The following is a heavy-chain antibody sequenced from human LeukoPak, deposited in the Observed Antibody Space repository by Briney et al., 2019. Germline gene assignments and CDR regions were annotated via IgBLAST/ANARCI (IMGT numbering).Heavy chain of an antibody. CDR1: GFTFSSYG. D-gene: IGHD3-16*01. CDR2: IRYDGSNK. V-gene: IGHV3-30*02. J-gene: IGHJ4*02. CDR3: ARAPQGD. Sequence: PGGSLRLSCAASGFTFSSYGMHWVRQAPGKGLEWVAFIRYDGSNKYYADSVKGRFTISRDNAKNSLYLLMNSLRAEDTAVYYCARAPQGDWGQGTLVTVSS.